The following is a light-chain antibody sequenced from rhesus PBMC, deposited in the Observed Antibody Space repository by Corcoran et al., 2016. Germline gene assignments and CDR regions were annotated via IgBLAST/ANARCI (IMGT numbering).Light chain of an antibody. CDR1: QGISNA. CDR3: QQGDSTPRT. J-gene: IGKJ1*01. Sequence: DIQMSQSPSSLSASVGDKVTITCRASQGISNALAWYQQKPGKAPNLLIYAASSLESGVPSRFSGSRAGTDFTLTISSLQPEDFATYYCQQGDSTPRTFGQGTKVEFK. CDR2: AAS. V-gene: IGKV1-33*02.